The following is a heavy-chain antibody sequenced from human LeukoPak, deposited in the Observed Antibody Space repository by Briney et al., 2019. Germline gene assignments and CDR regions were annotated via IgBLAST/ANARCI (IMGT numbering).Heavy chain of an antibody. CDR2: IFSGGST. J-gene: IGHJ2*01. CDR1: KFTFSNYA. D-gene: IGHD3-22*01. Sequence: GGSLRLSCAASKFTFSNYAMGWVRQAPGKGLEWVSTIFSGGSTYYADSVKGRFTISRDNSKNTLYLQMNSLRAEDAAVYYCARVNYYDLFFDLWGRGTVVTVSS. V-gene: IGHV3-66*01. CDR3: ARVNYYDLFFDL.